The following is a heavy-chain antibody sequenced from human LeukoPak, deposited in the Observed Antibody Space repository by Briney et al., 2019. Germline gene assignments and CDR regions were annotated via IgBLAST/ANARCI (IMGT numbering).Heavy chain of an antibody. CDR2: INPNSGGA. CDR1: GYTFTGYY. J-gene: IGHJ4*02. D-gene: IGHD3-22*01. V-gene: IGHV1-2*02. Sequence: ASVKVSCKASGYTFTGYYMHWVRQAPGQGLEWMGWINPNSGGANYAQKFQGRVTMTRDTSISTAYMELSRLRSDVTGVYYCARGWRGWLSPYYFDYWGQGTLVTVSS. CDR3: ARGWRGWLSPYYFDY.